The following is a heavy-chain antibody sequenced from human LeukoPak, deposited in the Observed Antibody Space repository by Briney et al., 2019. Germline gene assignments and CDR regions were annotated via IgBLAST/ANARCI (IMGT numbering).Heavy chain of an antibody. CDR3: ARDRHIVVVPAGPPSLATNYYYYMDV. CDR1: GGTFSSYA. J-gene: IGHJ6*03. V-gene: IGHV1-69*05. D-gene: IGHD2-2*01. CDR2: IIPIFGTA. Sequence: ASVKVSCKASGGTFSSYAISWVRQAPGQGLEWMGGIIPIFGTANYAQKFQGRVTITTDESTSTAYMELSSLRSEDTAVYYCARDRHIVVVPAGPPSLATNYYYYMDVWGKGTTVTVSS.